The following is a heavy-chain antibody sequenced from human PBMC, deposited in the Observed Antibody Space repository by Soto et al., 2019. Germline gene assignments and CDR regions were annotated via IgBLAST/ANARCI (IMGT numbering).Heavy chain of an antibody. CDR3: TTEMRHSSGWYGAFDI. CDR2: FKSKGDGGAA. D-gene: IGHD6-19*01. Sequence: EVQLVESGGGLVQPWGSLRLSCAASGFTFSNAWMSWVRQAPGKGLEWVGRFKSKGDGGAADYPAPVKGRFTISRDESRNTVYLQMNSLNTEDTAVYFCTTEMRHSSGWYGAFDIWGQGTAVTVSS. J-gene: IGHJ3*02. CDR1: GFTFSNAW. V-gene: IGHV3-15*01.